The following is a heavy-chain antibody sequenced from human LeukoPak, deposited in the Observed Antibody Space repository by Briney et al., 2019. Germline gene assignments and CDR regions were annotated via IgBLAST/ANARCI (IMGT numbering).Heavy chain of an antibody. Sequence: PGRSLRLSCAASGFTFSSYAMHWVRQAPGKGLEWVAVISYDGSNKYYADSVKGRFTISRDNSKNTLYLQMNSLRAEDTAVYYCASWVWGDYVWGSYRPHAFDIWGQGTMVTVSS. V-gene: IGHV3-30*04. CDR3: ASWVWGDYVWGSYRPHAFDI. J-gene: IGHJ3*02. CDR1: GFTFSSYA. D-gene: IGHD3-16*02. CDR2: ISYDGSNK.